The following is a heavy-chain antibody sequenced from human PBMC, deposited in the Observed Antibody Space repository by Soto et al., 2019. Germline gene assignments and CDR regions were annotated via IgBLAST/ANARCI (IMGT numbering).Heavy chain of an antibody. CDR3: TTGGGGYLSAY. CDR2: IKSKTDGGTT. CDR1: GFTFSNAW. V-gene: IGHV3-15*01. J-gene: IGHJ4*02. Sequence: GESLKISCAASGFTFSNAWMSWVRQAPGKGLEWVGRIKSKTDGGTTDYAAPVKGRFTISRDDSKNTLYLQMNSLKTEDTAVYYCTTGGGGYLSAYWGQGTLVTVSS. D-gene: IGHD5-12*01.